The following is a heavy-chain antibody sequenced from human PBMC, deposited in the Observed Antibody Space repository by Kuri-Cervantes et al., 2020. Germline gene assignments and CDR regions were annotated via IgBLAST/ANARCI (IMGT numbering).Heavy chain of an antibody. D-gene: IGHD2-15*01. V-gene: IGHV5-51*01. CDR3: ARGGYCSGGSCLFDY. Sequence: GGSLRLSCKGSGYSFTSYWIGWVRQMPGKGLEWVGIIYPGDSDTRYSPSFQGQVTISADKSISTAYLQWSSLKASDTAMYYCARGGYCSGGSCLFDYWGQGTLVTVSS. J-gene: IGHJ4*02. CDR1: GYSFTSYW. CDR2: IYPGDSDT.